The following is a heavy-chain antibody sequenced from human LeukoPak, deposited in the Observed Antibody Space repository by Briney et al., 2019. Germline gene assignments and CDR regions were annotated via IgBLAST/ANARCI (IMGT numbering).Heavy chain of an antibody. Sequence: PSETLSLTCTVSGGSISSSSYYWGWIRQPPGKGLEWIGSIYYSGSTYYNPSLKSRVTISVDTSKNRFSLKLSSVTAADTAVYYCARDRLGGLRAEFDPWGQGTLVTVSS. CDR2: IYYSGST. CDR3: ARDRLGGLRAEFDP. V-gene: IGHV4-39*07. D-gene: IGHD2-15*01. J-gene: IGHJ5*02. CDR1: GGSISSSSYY.